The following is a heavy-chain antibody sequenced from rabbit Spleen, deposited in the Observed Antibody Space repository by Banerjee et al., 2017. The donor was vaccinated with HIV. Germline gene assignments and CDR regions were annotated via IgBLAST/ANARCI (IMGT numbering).Heavy chain of an antibody. J-gene: IGHJ6*01. CDR1: GFDFSSYYV. V-gene: IGHV1S45*01. Sequence: QEQLVESGGGLVQPGGSLKLSCKASGFDFSSYYVSWVRQAPGKGLEWIGCIYTGNVKTYYASWAKGRFTISKTSSTTVTLQMTRLTAADTATYFCARDTSSSFSSYGMDLWGPGTLVTVS. D-gene: IGHD1-1*01. CDR3: ARDTSSSFSSYGMDL. CDR2: IYTGNVKT.